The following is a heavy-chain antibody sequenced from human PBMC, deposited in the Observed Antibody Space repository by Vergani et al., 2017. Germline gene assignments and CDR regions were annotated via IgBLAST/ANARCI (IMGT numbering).Heavy chain of an antibody. CDR2: MNPNSGNT. J-gene: IGHJ3*02. V-gene: IGHV1-8*01. CDR1: GYTFTSYD. Sequence: QVQLVQSGAEVKKPGASVKVSCKASGYTFTSYDINWVRQATGQGLEWMGWMNPNSGNTGYAQKLQGRVAMTRYTSISTAYMELSGLRSEDTAVYYCARGPPWAFDIWGQGTMVTVFS. CDR3: ARGPPWAFDI.